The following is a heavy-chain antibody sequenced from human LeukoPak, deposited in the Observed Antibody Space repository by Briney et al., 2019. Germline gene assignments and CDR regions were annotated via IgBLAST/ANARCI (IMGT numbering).Heavy chain of an antibody. CDR1: GFTFSSYA. J-gene: IGHJ4*02. CDR3: ARDKAAAGTIIDY. D-gene: IGHD6-13*01. Sequence: PGGSLRLSCAASGFTFSSYAIPWVRQAPDKGLEWVAVISYDASNKWYADSVKGRFTISRDNSKNMLYLQVNGLRAEDTAVYFCARDKAAAGTIIDYWGQGTMVTVSS. V-gene: IGHV3-30-3*01. CDR2: ISYDASNK.